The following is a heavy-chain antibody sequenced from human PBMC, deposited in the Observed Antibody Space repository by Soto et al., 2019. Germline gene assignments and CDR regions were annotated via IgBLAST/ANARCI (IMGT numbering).Heavy chain of an antibody. J-gene: IGHJ6*03. D-gene: IGHD3-3*01. CDR3: ARVRGQYYYSYYMDV. V-gene: IGHV1-18*01. CDR1: GYTFTSYG. Sequence: ASVKVSCKASGYTFTSYGISWVRQAPGQGLEWMGWISAYNGNTNYAQKLQGRVTMTTDTSTSTAYMELRSLRSDDTAVYYCARVRGQYYYSYYMDVWGKGTTVTVSS. CDR2: ISAYNGNT.